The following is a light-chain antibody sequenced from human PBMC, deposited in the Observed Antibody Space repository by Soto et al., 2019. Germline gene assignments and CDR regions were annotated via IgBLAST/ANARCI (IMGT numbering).Light chain of an antibody. V-gene: IGKV2-28*01. CDR2: LGS. Sequence: DIVMTQSPLSLPVTPGEPASISYRSSQSLLHSNGYTYLYWYLQKPGQSPQLLLYLGSNRASGVPDRFSGSGSGTDFTLRLSRVEAEDVGIYYCMQALQTPLTFGGGTKVEIK. CDR3: MQALQTPLT. J-gene: IGKJ4*01. CDR1: QSLLHSNGYTY.